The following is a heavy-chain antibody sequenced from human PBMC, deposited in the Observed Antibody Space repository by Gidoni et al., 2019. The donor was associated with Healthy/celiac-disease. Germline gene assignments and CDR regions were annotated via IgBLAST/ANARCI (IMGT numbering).Heavy chain of an antibody. CDR3: ARGTHFDWLLSPYYFDY. J-gene: IGHJ4*02. CDR1: GSTFTSYD. Sequence: QVQLVQSGAEVKKPGASVKVSCKASGSTFTSYDINWVRQATGQGLEWMGWMNPNSGNTGYAQKFQGRVTMTRNTSISTAYMELSSLRSEDTAVYYCARGTHFDWLLSPYYFDYWGQGTLVTVSS. CDR2: MNPNSGNT. V-gene: IGHV1-8*01. D-gene: IGHD3-9*01.